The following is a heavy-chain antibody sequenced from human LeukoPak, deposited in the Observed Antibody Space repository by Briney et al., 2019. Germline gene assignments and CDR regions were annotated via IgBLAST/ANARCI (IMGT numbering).Heavy chain of an antibody. V-gene: IGHV1-2*02. CDR1: GYTFTGYY. Sequence: RASVKVSCKASGYTFTGYYMHWVRQAPGQGLEWMGWINPNSGGTNYAQKFQGRVTMTRDTSTSTAYMELSRLRSDDTAVYYCARWISGEYYFDYWGQGTLVTVSS. CDR3: ARWISGEYYFDY. CDR2: INPNSGGT. D-gene: IGHD3-10*01. J-gene: IGHJ4*02.